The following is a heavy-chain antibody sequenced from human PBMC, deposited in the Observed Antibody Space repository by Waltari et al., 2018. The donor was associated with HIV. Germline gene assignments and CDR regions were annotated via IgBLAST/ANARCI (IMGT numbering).Heavy chain of an antibody. CDR3: ARDPYDNTGYSYVGWFDP. J-gene: IGHJ5*02. CDR2: IYYSGST. CDR1: GYSISSGSY. D-gene: IGHD3-22*01. V-gene: IGHV4-38-2*02. Sequence: QVQLQESGPGLVKPSETLSLICTVSGYSISSGSYWGWVRQPPGKGLEWIGSIYYSGSTYYNPSLRSRVIISIDTSKNQFSLNLTSVTAADTAVYYCARDPYDNTGYSYVGWFDPWGQGTLVTVSS.